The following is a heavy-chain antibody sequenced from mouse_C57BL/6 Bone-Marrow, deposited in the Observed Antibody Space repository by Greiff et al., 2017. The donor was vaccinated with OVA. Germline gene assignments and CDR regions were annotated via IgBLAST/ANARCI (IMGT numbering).Heavy chain of an antibody. D-gene: IGHD2-1*01. CDR3: ARGKDGNSVYAMDY. CDR1: GYTFTSYW. CDR2: IDPSDSYT. V-gene: IGHV1-69*01. J-gene: IGHJ4*01. Sequence: QVQLQQPGAELVMPGASVKLSCKASGYTFTSYWMHWVKQRPGQGLEWIGEIDPSDSYTNYNQKFKGKSTLTVDKSSSTAYMQLSSLTSEDSAVYYCARGKDGNSVYAMDYWGQGTSVTVSS.